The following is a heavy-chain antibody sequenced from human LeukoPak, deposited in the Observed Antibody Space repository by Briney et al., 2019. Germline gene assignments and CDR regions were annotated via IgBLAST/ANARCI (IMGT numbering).Heavy chain of an antibody. D-gene: IGHD3-10*01. Sequence: GASVKVSFKASGYTFTANYMHWVRQAPGQGLEWMGWINPNSGVTKYAQTFKGRVTMTRDTSSSTAYMELSGLRYDDTGVYYCARDRGGDAFDIWGEATMVTVYS. CDR1: GYTFTANY. CDR2: INPNSGVT. V-gene: IGHV1-2*02. CDR3: ARDRGGDAFDI. J-gene: IGHJ3*02.